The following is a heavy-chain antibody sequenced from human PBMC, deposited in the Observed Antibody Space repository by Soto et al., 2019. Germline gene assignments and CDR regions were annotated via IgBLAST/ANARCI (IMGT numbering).Heavy chain of an antibody. CDR3: SRLGSGLHY. CDR2: VYYNGRT. D-gene: IGHD2-15*01. Sequence: PSETLSLTCTFSGGSATSYYWSWIRQPPGKGLEWIGYVYYNGRTNYNPSLKSRVAISIDTSNHRFSLKLSSVTAADTAVYYCSRLGSGLHYRGQGTLVTVSS. CDR1: GGSATSYY. J-gene: IGHJ4*02. V-gene: IGHV4-59*02.